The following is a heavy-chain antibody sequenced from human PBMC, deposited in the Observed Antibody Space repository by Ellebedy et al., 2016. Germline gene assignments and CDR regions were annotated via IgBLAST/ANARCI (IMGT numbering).Heavy chain of an antibody. CDR3: ARDDYYDIFAWDY. Sequence: GESLKISXAASGFSFSNYWMSWVRQAPGKGLEWVSYISPTSGSTIYYADSVKGRFTISRDNAKNSVYLQMNSLRDEDTAVYYCARDDYYDIFAWDYWGQGTLVTVSS. V-gene: IGHV3-48*02. D-gene: IGHD3-22*01. CDR2: ISPTSGSTI. CDR1: GFSFSNYW. J-gene: IGHJ4*02.